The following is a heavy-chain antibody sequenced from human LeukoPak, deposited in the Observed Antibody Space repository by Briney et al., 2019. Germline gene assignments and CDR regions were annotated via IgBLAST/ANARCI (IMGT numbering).Heavy chain of an antibody. D-gene: IGHD3-3*01. V-gene: IGHV3-11*06. CDR2: ISSSSSYT. Sequence: GGSLRLSCAASGFTFSDYYMSWMRQAPGKGLEWVSYISSSSSYTNYADSVKGRFTISRDNAKNSLYLQMNSLRAEDTAVYYCARGFGSSHIPDAFDIWGQGTMVTVSS. CDR1: GFTFSDYY. CDR3: ARGFGSSHIPDAFDI. J-gene: IGHJ3*02.